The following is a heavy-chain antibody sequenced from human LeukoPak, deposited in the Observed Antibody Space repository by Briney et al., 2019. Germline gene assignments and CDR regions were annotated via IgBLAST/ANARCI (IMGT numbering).Heavy chain of an antibody. CDR1: GLTFSTYW. D-gene: IGHD6-19*01. V-gene: IGHV3-74*01. CDR2: INSDGRSK. CDR3: AREGTSGWYYFDY. Sequence: PGGSLRLSCAASGLTFSTYWMHWVRQAPGKGLEWVSRINSDGRSKTYADFVKGRFTISRDNAKNTLYLQMSSRRAEDTAVYYCAREGTSGWYYFDYWGQGALVTVSS. J-gene: IGHJ4*02.